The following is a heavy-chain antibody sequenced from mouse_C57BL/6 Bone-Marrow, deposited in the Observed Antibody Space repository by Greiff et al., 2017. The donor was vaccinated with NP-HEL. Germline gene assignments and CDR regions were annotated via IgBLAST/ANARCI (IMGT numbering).Heavy chain of an antibody. CDR2: INPSSGYT. J-gene: IGHJ2*01. D-gene: IGHD2-2*01. CDR1: GYTFTSYT. Sequence: VQLQQSGAELARPGASVKMSCKASGYTFTSYTMHWVKQRPGQGLEWIGYINPSSGYTKYNQKFKDKATLTADKSSSTAYMKLSSLPPEDSAVYSCASGGVTSGYWGQGTTLTVSS. V-gene: IGHV1-4*01. CDR3: ASGGVTSGY.